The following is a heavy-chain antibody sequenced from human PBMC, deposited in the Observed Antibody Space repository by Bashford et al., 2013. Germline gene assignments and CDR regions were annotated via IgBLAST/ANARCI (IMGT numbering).Heavy chain of an antibody. CDR3: ARSDSGSSPDH. CDR2: ILCTSGTT. J-gene: IGHJ4*02. V-gene: IGHV1-69*06. Sequence: SVKVSCKASGGTFSRFGISWVRQAPGQGLEWMGGILCTSGTTSYAQKFQGRITITADKSTTTAYMELSSLRSEDTAVYYCARSDSGSSPDHWGQGTLVTVSS. CDR1: GGTFSRFG. D-gene: IGHD3-10*01.